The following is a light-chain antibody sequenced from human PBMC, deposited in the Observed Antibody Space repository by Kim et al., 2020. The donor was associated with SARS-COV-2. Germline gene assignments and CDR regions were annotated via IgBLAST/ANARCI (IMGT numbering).Light chain of an antibody. CDR1: KLGHKY. J-gene: IGLJ1*01. CDR3: QAWDSSTGV. Sequence: SYELTQPPSVSVSPGQTASITCSGDKLGHKYACWYQQKPGQSPVLVIYQDTKRPSGIPERFSASNSGNTATLTISGTQAMDEADYYCQAWDSSTGVFGTGTKVTVL. V-gene: IGLV3-1*01. CDR2: QDT.